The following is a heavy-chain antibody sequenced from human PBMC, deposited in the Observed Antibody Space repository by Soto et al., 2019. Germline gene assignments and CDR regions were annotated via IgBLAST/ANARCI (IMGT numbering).Heavy chain of an antibody. D-gene: IGHD1-26*01. CDR1: GGSIKNTCAN. CDR3: ATHTSGSRNGPHT. Sequence: SETPSLPCTVSGGSIKNTCANWGWGPPPPGKGLEWIGSVYYTGTTYHNPSLQSRVTISIDTSKNQYSLSVNSVAAADTAVYYCATHTSGSRNGPHTWGQGTLVTVSS. V-gene: IGHV4-39*01. CDR2: VYYTGTT. J-gene: IGHJ5*02.